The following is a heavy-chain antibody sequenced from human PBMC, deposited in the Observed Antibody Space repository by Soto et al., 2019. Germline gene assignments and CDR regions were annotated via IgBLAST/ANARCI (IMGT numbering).Heavy chain of an antibody. J-gene: IGHJ6*02. CDR3: ERGGYSSTWSNLLDRSGLDV. V-gene: IGHV1-69*06. CDR1: GGTFSSYA. Sequence: QVQLVQSGAEAKKPGSSVKVSCKTSGGTFSSYAISWVRQAPGQGLEWMGGIVPLFRTTNYAQQFQGRVTITADTSTYTWRMELSGLRSGDTDVYYCERGGYSSTWSNLLDRSGLDVWGQGTTVTVSS. CDR2: IVPLFRTT. D-gene: IGHD6-13*01.